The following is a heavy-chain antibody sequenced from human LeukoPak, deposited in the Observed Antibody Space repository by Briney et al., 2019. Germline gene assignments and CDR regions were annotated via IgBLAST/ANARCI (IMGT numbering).Heavy chain of an antibody. J-gene: IGHJ4*02. D-gene: IGHD5-12*01. V-gene: IGHV4-59*01. CDR1: GGSFSSYY. Sequence: SETLSLTCTASGGSFSSYYWSWIRQPPGKGLEWIGYIYYSGSTNYNPSLKSRVTISVDTSKNQFSLKLSSVTAAGAAMYYCARGVGVVASIDYWGQGTLVTVSS. CDR2: IYYSGST. CDR3: ARGVGVVASIDY.